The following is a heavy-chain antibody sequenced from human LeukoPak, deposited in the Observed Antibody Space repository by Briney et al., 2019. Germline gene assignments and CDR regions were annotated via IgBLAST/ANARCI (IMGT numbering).Heavy chain of an antibody. J-gene: IGHJ3*02. CDR3: ARLHCSSISCYAFDI. CDR2: IYYSGST. Sequence: SETLSLTCTVSGGSISSSSYYWGWIRQPPGKGLEWIGSIYYSGSTYYNPSLKSRVTISVDTSKNQFSLKLSSVTAADTAVYYCARLHCSSISCYAFDIWGQGTMVTVSS. CDR1: GGSISSSSYY. D-gene: IGHD2-2*01. V-gene: IGHV4-39*01.